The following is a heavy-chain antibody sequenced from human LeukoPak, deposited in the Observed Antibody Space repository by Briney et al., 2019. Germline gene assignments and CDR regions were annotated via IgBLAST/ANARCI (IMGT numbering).Heavy chain of an antibody. Sequence: KASETLSLTCTVSGGSISSYYWSWIRQPAGKGLEWIGRIYTSGSTNYNPSLKSRVTMSVDTSKNQFSLKLSSVTAADTAVYYCAREDIQLWPRRHYYMDVWGKGTTVTVSS. D-gene: IGHD5-18*01. CDR1: GGSISSYY. V-gene: IGHV4-4*07. J-gene: IGHJ6*03. CDR3: AREDIQLWPRRHYYMDV. CDR2: IYTSGST.